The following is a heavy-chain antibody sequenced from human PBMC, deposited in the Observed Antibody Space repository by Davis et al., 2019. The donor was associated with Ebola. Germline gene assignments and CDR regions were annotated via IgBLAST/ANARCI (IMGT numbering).Heavy chain of an antibody. D-gene: IGHD3-10*01. CDR2: IWYDGSNK. J-gene: IGHJ6*04. CDR1: GFTFSSYG. CDR3: ASLADGSGSYYNGDYYNGMDV. V-gene: IGHV3-33*01. Sequence: GESLKISCAASGFTFSSYGMHWVRQAPGKGLEWVASIWYDGSNKHYGDSVKGRFTISRDNSKNTLHLQMNSLRAEDTAVYYCASLADGSGSYYNGDYYNGMDVWGKGTTVTVSS.